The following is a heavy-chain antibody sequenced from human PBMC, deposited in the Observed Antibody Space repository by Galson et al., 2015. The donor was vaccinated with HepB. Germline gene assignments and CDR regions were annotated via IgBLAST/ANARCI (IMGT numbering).Heavy chain of an antibody. Sequence: LRLSCAASGFTFSSYWMHWVRQAPGKGLVWVSRINSDGSSTTYADSVKGRFTISRDNAKNTLYLQMNSLRAEDTAVYYCARPTTLRWDGAFEIWGQGTMVTVSS. V-gene: IGHV3-74*01. CDR3: ARPTTLRWDGAFEI. J-gene: IGHJ3*02. CDR2: INSDGSST. CDR1: GFTFSSYW. D-gene: IGHD4-23*01.